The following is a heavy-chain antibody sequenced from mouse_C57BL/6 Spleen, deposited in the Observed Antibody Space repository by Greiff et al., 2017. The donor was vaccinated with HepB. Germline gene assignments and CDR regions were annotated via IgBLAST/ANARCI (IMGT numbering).Heavy chain of an antibody. CDR1: GFNIKNTY. CDR3: ARDYYGVDY. J-gene: IGHJ2*01. D-gene: IGHD1-1*01. CDR2: INPSSGYT. V-gene: IGHV1-7*01. Sequence: QVQLQQSVAELVRPWASVKLSCTASGFNIKNTYMHWVKQRPGQGLEWIGYINPSSGYTKYNQKFKDKATLTADKSSSTAYMQLSSLTYEDSAVYYCARDYYGVDYWGQGTTLTVSS.